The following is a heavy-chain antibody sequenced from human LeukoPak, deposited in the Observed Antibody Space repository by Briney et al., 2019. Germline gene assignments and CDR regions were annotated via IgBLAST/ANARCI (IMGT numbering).Heavy chain of an antibody. D-gene: IGHD2-2*01. CDR1: GYSFTSYW. J-gene: IGHJ3*02. V-gene: IGHV5-51*01. CDR2: IYPGDSDT. Sequence: GESLKISCKGSGYSFTSYWIGWVRQMPGKGLEWMGIIYPGDSDTRYSPSFQGQVTISADKSISTAYLQWSSLKASDTAMYYCASYATQGYCSSTSCRNDAFDIWGQGTMVTVSS. CDR3: ASYATQGYCSSTSCRNDAFDI.